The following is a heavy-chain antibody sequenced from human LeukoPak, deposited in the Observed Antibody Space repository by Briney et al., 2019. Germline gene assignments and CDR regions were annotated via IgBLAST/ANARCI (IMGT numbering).Heavy chain of an antibody. CDR3: ARGGLSVDY. J-gene: IGHJ4*02. V-gene: IGHV3-33*01. D-gene: IGHD3-16*02. Sequence: GTSLRLSCAASGFTFSSYGMHWVRQAPGRGLEWVAIVWYDGSNKHYADSVKGRFTISRDNSKNTLYLQMNSLRAEDTAVYYCARGGLSVDYWGQGVLVTVSS. CDR2: VWYDGSNK. CDR1: GFTFSSYG.